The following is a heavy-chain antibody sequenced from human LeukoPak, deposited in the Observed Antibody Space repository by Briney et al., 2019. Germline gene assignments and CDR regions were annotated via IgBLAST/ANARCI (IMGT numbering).Heavy chain of an antibody. CDR1: GFTFSSHW. Sequence: GGSLRLSCAASGFTFSSHWMHWVRQAPGRGLVWVSRTNSDGGGTTYADSVKGRFTISRDNAKNTLFLQMNSLRAEDTAVYYCARGPANSGYGVDYWGQGTLVTVSS. CDR2: TNSDGGGT. J-gene: IGHJ4*02. V-gene: IGHV3-74*01. CDR3: ARGPANSGYGVDY. D-gene: IGHD5-12*01.